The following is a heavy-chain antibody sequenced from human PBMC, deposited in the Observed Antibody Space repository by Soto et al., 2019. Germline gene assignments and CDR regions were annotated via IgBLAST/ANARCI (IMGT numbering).Heavy chain of an antibody. J-gene: IGHJ1*01. CDR2: INTANGNT. CDR3: ARAAVLTCRSSGYF. V-gene: IGHV1-3*04. Sequence: QVQLVQSGAEVKKPGASVKVSCKASGYTFPSHGIHWVRQAPGQSLEWMGWINTANGNTKYSQLCQCRVTSTSDTSATIVYMELSSLPSDDTAPYNCARAAVLTCRSSGYFWGKCALVTVSA. D-gene: IGHD6-6*01. CDR1: GYTFPSHG.